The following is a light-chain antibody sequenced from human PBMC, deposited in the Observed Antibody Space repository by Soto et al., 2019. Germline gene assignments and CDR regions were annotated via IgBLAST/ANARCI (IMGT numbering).Light chain of an antibody. Sequence: EIVLTQSPGTLSLSPGERATLSCRASQSVSSSYFAWYQQKPGQAPRLLIYGASSRATGIPDRFTGRGSRTDFTLTISRLEPEDFAVYYCQQYGSSPPYTFGQGTKLEIK. CDR3: QQYGSSPPYT. J-gene: IGKJ2*01. CDR1: QSVSSSY. CDR2: GAS. V-gene: IGKV3-20*01.